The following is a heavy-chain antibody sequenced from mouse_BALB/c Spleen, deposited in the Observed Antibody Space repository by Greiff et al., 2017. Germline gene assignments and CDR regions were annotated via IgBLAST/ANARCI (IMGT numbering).Heavy chain of an antibody. CDR2: ISYSGST. J-gene: IGHJ4*01. V-gene: IGHV3-2*02. CDR3: ARSGDYDNYAMDY. CDR1: GYSITSDYA. Sequence: EVQGVESGPGLVKPSQSLSLTCTVTGYSITSDYAWNWIRQFPGNKLEWMGYISYSGSTSYNPSLKSRISITRDTSKNQFFLQLNSVTTEDTATYYCARSGDYDNYAMDYWGQGTSVTVSS. D-gene: IGHD2-4*01.